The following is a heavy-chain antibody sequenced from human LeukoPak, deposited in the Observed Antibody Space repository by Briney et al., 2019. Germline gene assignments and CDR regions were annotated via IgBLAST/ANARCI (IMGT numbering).Heavy chain of an antibody. Sequence: SETLSLTCTVSGGSISSYYWSWIRQPPGKGLEWIGYIYYSGSTNYNPSLKSRVTISVDTSKNQFSLKLGSVTAADTAVYYCARAPRTPRYCSSTSCYHGGYYYYYYMDVWGKGTTVTVSS. J-gene: IGHJ6*03. D-gene: IGHD2-2*01. CDR3: ARAPRTPRYCSSTSCYHGGYYYYYYMDV. V-gene: IGHV4-59*01. CDR1: GGSISSYY. CDR2: IYYSGST.